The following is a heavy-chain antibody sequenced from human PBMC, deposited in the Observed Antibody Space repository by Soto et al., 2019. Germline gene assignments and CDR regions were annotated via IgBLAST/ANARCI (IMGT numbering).Heavy chain of an antibody. V-gene: IGHV1-46*01. CDR3: ARGRGYSGY. CDR1: GYTFARNA. D-gene: IGHD2-21*01. Sequence: VASVKVSCKASGYTFARNAIHWVRQAPGQGLEWMGIINPSGGTTSYAQKFQGRVTMTRDTSTSTVYMELSSLRSEDTAVYYCARGRGYSGYWGQGTLVTVSS. CDR2: INPSGGTT. J-gene: IGHJ4*02.